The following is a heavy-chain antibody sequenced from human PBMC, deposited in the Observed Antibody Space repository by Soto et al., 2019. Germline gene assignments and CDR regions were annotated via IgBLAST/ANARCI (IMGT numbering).Heavy chain of an antibody. Sequence: QLQLQESGPGLVKPSETLSLTCTVSGDSISSSTSYWSWIRQPPGKGLEWIGNIYYSGRTSYNPSLKSRVTISVDTSKNQFSLILSSVTAADTAVYFCARHLAVATDRSIDYWGQGTLVTVSS. V-gene: IGHV4-39*01. J-gene: IGHJ4*02. CDR2: IYYSGRT. CDR3: ARHLAVATDRSIDY. CDR1: GDSISSSTSY. D-gene: IGHD6-19*01.